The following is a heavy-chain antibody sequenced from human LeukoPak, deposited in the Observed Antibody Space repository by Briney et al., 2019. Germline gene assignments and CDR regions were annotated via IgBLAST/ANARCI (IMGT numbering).Heavy chain of an antibody. D-gene: IGHD3-16*01. CDR2: MKQDGSEK. Sequence: GGSLRLSCAASGFTFSAFWMSWVRQAPGKGLEWVATMKQDGSEKYYVDSVRGRFTISRDNAKSSLYLQMNSLRAEDTAVYYCARPSRGRTFSASWGQGTLVTVSS. J-gene: IGHJ5*02. CDR3: ARPSRGRTFSAS. V-gene: IGHV3-7*05. CDR1: GFTFSAFW.